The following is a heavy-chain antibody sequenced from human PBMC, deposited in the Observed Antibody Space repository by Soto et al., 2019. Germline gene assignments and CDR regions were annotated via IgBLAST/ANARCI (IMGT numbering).Heavy chain of an antibody. CDR1: GFRFGRYA. CDR3: ARWSYLDY. D-gene: IGHD3-3*01. CDR2: ISGSDGKT. V-gene: IGHV3-23*01. J-gene: IGHJ4*02. Sequence: RSLSLSCAASGFRFGRYALSWVRQAPGKGLEWVSTISGSDGKTFYADSVKGRFSISRDTSQNTLYLQMNSLRADDTAIYYCARWSYLDYWGQGTRVTVSS.